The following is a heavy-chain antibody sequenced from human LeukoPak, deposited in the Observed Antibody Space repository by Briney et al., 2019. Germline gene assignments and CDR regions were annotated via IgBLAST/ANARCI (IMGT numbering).Heavy chain of an antibody. D-gene: IGHD2-15*01. J-gene: IGHJ4*02. CDR3: ARREGYCSGGTCYFDN. Sequence: PGGSLRLSCATSGFTFTIYWMHWVRQAPGKGLVWVSRINSDGSRTDYADSVKGRFTVSRDNAKNTLYLQMNSLRAEDTAVYYCARREGYCSGGTCYFDNWGQGTLVTVSS. CDR2: INSDGSRT. V-gene: IGHV3-74*01. CDR1: GFTFTIYW.